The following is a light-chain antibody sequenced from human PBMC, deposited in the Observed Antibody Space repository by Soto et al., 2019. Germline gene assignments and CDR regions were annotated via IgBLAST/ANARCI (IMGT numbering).Light chain of an antibody. Sequence: QSALTQPRSVSGSPGQSVTISCTGTSSDVAYYNYVSWYQHHPGKAPQLMIYDVSKRPSGVPDRFSGSKSGNTASLTISGLQAEYGADYYCCSYAGSYTLVFGGGTKLTVL. CDR2: DVS. CDR1: SSDVAYYNY. J-gene: IGLJ2*01. V-gene: IGLV2-11*01. CDR3: CSYAGSYTLV.